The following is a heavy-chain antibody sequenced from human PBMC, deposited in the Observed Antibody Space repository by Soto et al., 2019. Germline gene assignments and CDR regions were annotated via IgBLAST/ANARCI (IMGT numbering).Heavy chain of an antibody. V-gene: IGHV1-69*02. CDR3: ATSDCSGGSCYTENFDY. CDR1: GGTFSSYT. CDR2: IIPILGIA. Sequence: QVQLVQSGAEVKKPGSSVKVSCKASGGTFSSYTISWVRQAPGQGLEWMGRIIPILGIANYAQKFQGRVTITADKSTSTAYIELSSLRSEDTAVYYCATSDCSGGSCYTENFDYWGQGTLVTVSS. J-gene: IGHJ4*02. D-gene: IGHD2-15*01.